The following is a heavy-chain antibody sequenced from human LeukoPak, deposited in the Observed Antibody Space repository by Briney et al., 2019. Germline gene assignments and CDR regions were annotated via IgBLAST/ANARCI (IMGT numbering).Heavy chain of an antibody. CDR3: AKYCGGDWYYHDAFDI. V-gene: IGHV4-39*01. CDR1: GGSISSSSYY. Sequence: SETLSLTCTVSGGSISSSSYYWGWIRQPPGKGLEWIGSIYYSGSTYYNPSLKSRVTISVDTSKNQFSLKLSSVTAADTAVYYCAKYCGGDWYYHDAFDIWGQGTMVTVSS. D-gene: IGHD2-21*02. CDR2: IYYSGST. J-gene: IGHJ3*02.